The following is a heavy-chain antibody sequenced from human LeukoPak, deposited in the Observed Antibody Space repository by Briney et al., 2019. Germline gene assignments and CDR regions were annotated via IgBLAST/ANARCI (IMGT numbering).Heavy chain of an antibody. CDR1: GFTFSSYW. CDR3: ASLRGKIASFDY. D-gene: IGHD2-21*01. Sequence: GGSLRLSCAASGFTFSSYWVQWVRHAPGKGLVWVSGINTDGSTTTYADSVKGRFSISRDNAKNTLYLQMNSLRAEDTAVYYCASLRGKIASFDYWGRGTLVTVSS. V-gene: IGHV3-74*03. J-gene: IGHJ4*02. CDR2: INTDGSTT.